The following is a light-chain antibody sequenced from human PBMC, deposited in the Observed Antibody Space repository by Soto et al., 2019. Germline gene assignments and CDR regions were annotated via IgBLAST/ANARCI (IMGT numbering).Light chain of an antibody. CDR1: QDIRKY. J-gene: IGKJ5*01. CDR2: DAS. CDR3: QQYDNLPLI. V-gene: IGKV1-33*01. Sequence: IQMTQSPSSLSASVGDRVTITCQATQDIRKYLNWYQQKPGKVPKLLIYDASSLETGVPSRFSGSGSGTDFTLTISSLQPEDFATYYCQQYDNLPLIFGQGTRLDIK.